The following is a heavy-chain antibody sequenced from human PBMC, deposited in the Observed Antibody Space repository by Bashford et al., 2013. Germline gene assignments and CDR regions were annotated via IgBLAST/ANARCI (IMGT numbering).Heavy chain of an antibody. D-gene: IGHD1-26*01. V-gene: IGHV3-7*01. CDR3: ARHGSWNFDY. Sequence: VRQAPGKGLEWVGQHKRKIGSDKYYVDSVKGRFTISRDNAKNSVYTANEQPESRGHGCDYCARHGSWNFDYWGQGTLVTVSS. J-gene: IGHJ4*02. CDR2: KRKIGSDK.